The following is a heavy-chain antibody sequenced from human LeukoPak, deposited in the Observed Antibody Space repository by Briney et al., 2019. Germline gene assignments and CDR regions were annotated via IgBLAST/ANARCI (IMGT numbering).Heavy chain of an antibody. J-gene: IGHJ4*02. CDR2: IIPIFGTA. V-gene: IGHV1-69*13. CDR1: GGTFSSYA. Sequence: SVKVSCKASGGTFSSYAISWVRQAPGQGLEWMGGIIPIFGTANYAQKFQGRVTITADESTSTAYMELSSLRSEDTAVYYCARGITRGVTVGGYWGQGTLVTVSS. CDR3: ARGITRGVTVGGY. D-gene: IGHD3-10*01.